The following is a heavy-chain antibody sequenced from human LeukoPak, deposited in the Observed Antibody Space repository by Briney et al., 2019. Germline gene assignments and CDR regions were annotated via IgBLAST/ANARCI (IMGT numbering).Heavy chain of an antibody. CDR2: IWYDGSNK. V-gene: IGHV3-33*01. Sequence: GGSLRLSYAASGFTFSSYGMHWVRQAPGKGLEWEAVIWYDGSNKYYADSVKGRFTISRDNSKNTLYLQMNSLRAEDTAVYYCARALYGSGSYYWGQGTLVTVSS. J-gene: IGHJ4*02. CDR1: GFTFSSYG. D-gene: IGHD3-10*01. CDR3: ARALYGSGSYY.